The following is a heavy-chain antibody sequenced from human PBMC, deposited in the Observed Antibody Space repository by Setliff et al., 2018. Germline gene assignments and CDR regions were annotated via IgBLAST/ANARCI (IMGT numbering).Heavy chain of an antibody. V-gene: IGHV4-39*07. CDR2: IYTSGST. J-gene: IGHJ4*02. CDR1: GGSISSGDYY. CDR3: ARSFSRREKFLLDY. Sequence: SETLSLTCTVSGGSISSGDYYWSWIRQPPGKGLEWIGRIYTSGSTNYNPSLKSRVTISMDTSKDQFSLKVSSVTAADTAVYYCARSFSRREKFLLDYWGQGALVTVSS.